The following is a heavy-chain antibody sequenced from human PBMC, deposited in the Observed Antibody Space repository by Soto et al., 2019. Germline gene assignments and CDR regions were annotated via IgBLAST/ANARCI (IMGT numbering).Heavy chain of an antibody. J-gene: IGHJ6*02. CDR1: GITISTYW. CDR3: GRDWDV. CDR2: IKPDGSEK. Sequence: EVQLVESGGGLVQPGGSLRLSCAASGITISTYWMSWVRQAPGKGLEWVANIKPDGSEKYYVDSVKGRFTISRDDVKNSLYLQTNSLRAEDRAVYYSGRDWDVWGQGTTVTVSS. V-gene: IGHV3-7*05.